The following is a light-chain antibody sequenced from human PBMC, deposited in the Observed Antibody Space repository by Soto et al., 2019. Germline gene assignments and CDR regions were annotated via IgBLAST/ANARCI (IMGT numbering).Light chain of an antibody. CDR2: DAS. CDR1: QDITNS. V-gene: IGKV1-33*01. Sequence: DIQMTQSPSSLSASVGDRVTITCQASQDITNSLNWYQQKPGKAPKLLIYDASNWETGVPSRFSGSQSGTDFTLNISSLQPEYIATYYCQQYKYLPLTFGGGTKVEI. CDR3: QQYKYLPLT. J-gene: IGKJ4*01.